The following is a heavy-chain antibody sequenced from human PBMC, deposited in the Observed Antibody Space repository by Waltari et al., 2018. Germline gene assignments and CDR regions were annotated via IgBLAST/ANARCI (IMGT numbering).Heavy chain of an antibody. CDR3: ASTTYYYYGMDV. CDR2: IYTSGST. V-gene: IGHV4-61*09. J-gene: IGHJ6*02. D-gene: IGHD1-26*01. CDR1: GGSISSGRYY. Sequence: QVQLQESGPGLVKPSQTLSLTCTVSGGSISSGRYYWSWIRQPAGKGLEWIGYIYTSGSTNYNPSLKSRVTISVDTSKNQFSLKLSSVTAADTAVYYCASTTYYYYGMDVWGQGTTVTVSS.